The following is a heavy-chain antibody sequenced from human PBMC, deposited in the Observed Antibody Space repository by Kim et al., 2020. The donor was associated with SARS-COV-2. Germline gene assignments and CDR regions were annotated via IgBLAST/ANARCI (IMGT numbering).Heavy chain of an antibody. J-gene: IGHJ5*02. Sequence: GGSLRLSCAASGFTFSSYSMNWVRQAPGKGLEWVSYISSSSSTIYYADSVKGRFTISRDNAKNSLYLQMNSLRDEDTAVYYCARERVQYSSSWFWFDPWGQGTLVTVSS. CDR1: GFTFSSYS. D-gene: IGHD6-13*01. CDR3: ARERVQYSSSWFWFDP. V-gene: IGHV3-48*02. CDR2: ISSSSSTI.